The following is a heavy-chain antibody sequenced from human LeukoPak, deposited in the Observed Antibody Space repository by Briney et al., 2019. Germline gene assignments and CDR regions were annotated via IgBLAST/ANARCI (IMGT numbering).Heavy chain of an antibody. V-gene: IGHV3-30*02. Sequence: GGSLRLSCAASGFTFSSYGMHWVRQAPGKGLEWVAFIRYDGSNKYYADSVKGRFTISRDNSKNTLYLQMNSLRAEDTAVYYCAPLTGYCSGGSCHSDYWGQGTLVTVSS. J-gene: IGHJ4*02. CDR1: GFTFSSYG. CDR3: APLTGYCSGGSCHSDY. CDR2: IRYDGSNK. D-gene: IGHD2-15*01.